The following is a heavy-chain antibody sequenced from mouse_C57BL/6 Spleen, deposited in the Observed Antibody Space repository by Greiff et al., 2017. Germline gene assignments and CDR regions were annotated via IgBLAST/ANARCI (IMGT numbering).Heavy chain of an antibody. Sequence: VQLQQSGPELVKPGASVKIPCKASGYTFTDYNMDWVKQSHGKSLEWIGDINPNNGGTIYNQKFKGKATLTVDQSSSTAYMELRSLTSEDTAVYYCARLSPDGYYFDYWGQGTTLTVSS. CDR1: GYTFTDYN. CDR3: ARLSPDGYYFDY. V-gene: IGHV1-18*01. D-gene: IGHD2-3*01. CDR2: INPNNGGT. J-gene: IGHJ2*01.